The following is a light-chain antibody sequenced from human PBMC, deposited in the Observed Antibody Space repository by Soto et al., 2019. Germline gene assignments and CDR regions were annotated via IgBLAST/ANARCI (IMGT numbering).Light chain of an antibody. J-gene: IGLJ3*02. CDR2: DTS. CDR3: LLSYRGVRV. Sequence: QAVVTQEPSLTVSPGGTVTLTCGSSTGPVTSSHFPYWFQQKSGQAPRTLMYDTSNTQSWTPARFSGSLLGGKAALTLAGAQPEDEADYYCLLSYRGVRVFGGGTQLNVL. CDR1: TGPVTSSHF. V-gene: IGLV7-46*01.